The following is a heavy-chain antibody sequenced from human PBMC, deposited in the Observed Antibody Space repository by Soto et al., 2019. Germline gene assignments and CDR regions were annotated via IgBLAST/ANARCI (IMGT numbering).Heavy chain of an antibody. Sequence: EVQLMESGGGLVQPGGSLRLSCVASGFTFSTYWMSWVRQAPGKGLEWVASIIQDGSEEFYVDSVRGRFTISRDNANNSLYLQMNSLRLDDTAVLYCAQNLYYGSGRDGFDIWGQGTLVIVSS. D-gene: IGHD3-10*01. V-gene: IGHV3-7*03. CDR2: IIQDGSEE. CDR3: AQNLYYGSGRDGFDI. CDR1: GFTFSTYW. J-gene: IGHJ3*02.